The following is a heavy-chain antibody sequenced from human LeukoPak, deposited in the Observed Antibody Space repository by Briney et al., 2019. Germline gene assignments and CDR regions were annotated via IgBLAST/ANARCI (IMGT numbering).Heavy chain of an antibody. Sequence: SQTLSLACTVSGGSISSGGYYWSWIRQHPGKGLEWIGYIYYSGSTYYNPSLNSRVTISVDTSKNQFSLKLSSVTAAGTAVYYCARDPRPHYGTLQGGFDPWGQGTLVTVSS. V-gene: IGHV4-31*03. D-gene: IGHD1-14*01. CDR3: ARDPRPHYGTLQGGFDP. J-gene: IGHJ5*02. CDR1: GGSISSGGYY. CDR2: IYYSGST.